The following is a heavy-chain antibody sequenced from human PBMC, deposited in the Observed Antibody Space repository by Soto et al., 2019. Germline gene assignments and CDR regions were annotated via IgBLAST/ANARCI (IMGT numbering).Heavy chain of an antibody. V-gene: IGHV1-2*02. CDR2: INPNSGGT. CDR1: GYTFSDYY. D-gene: IGHD1-1*01. Sequence: ASVKVSCKASGYTFSDYYIHWVRQAPGQGLEWMGWINPNSGGTKYAPKFQGGVTMTRDTSITTAYMELSRLRSGDTAVYYCAREPATAKPEGVDFWGQGTLVTVSS. J-gene: IGHJ4*02. CDR3: AREPATAKPEGVDF.